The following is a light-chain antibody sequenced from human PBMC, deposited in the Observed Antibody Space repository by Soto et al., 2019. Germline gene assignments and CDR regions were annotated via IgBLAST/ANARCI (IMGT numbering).Light chain of an antibody. Sequence: QSVLTQPPSASETPGQRVTISCSGSSSNIGSHTVSWYQQLPGTAPKLLIYSNNQRPSGVPDRFSGSKSGTSASLAISGLQSEDEADYYCAAWDDSLNGYVFGTGTKLPS. CDR2: SNN. CDR3: AAWDDSLNGYV. J-gene: IGLJ1*01. CDR1: SSNIGSHT. V-gene: IGLV1-44*01.